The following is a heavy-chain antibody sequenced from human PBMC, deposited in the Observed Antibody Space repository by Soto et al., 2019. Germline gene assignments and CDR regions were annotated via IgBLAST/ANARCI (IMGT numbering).Heavy chain of an antibody. CDR3: AADRDIREVATITGP. Sequence: SVKVSCKGSGFTFTSSAVQWVRQARGQRLEWIGWIVVGSGNTNYAQKFQERVTITRDMSTSTAYMELSSLRSEDTAVYYCAADRDIREVATITGPWGQGTLVTVSS. V-gene: IGHV1-58*01. J-gene: IGHJ5*02. CDR1: GFTFTSSA. CDR2: IVVGSGNT. D-gene: IGHD5-12*01.